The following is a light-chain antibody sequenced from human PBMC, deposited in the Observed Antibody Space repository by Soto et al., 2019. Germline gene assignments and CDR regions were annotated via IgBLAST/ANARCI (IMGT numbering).Light chain of an antibody. CDR3: SSYTSSSTLYV. CDR1: SSDVGVYNY. CDR2: DVS. Sequence: QSALTQPASVSGSPGQSITISCTGTSSDVGVYNYVSWFQQHPGKAPKLMIYDVSDRPSGVSYRFPGSKSGDAASLTISGLQAEDEADYYCSSYTSSSTLYVFGTGTKVTVL. V-gene: IGLV2-14*01. J-gene: IGLJ1*01.